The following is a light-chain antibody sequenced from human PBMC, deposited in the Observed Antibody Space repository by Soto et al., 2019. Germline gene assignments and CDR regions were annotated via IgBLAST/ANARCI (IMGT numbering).Light chain of an antibody. J-gene: IGLJ1*01. CDR2: SDY. CDR1: SSNIGSLS. V-gene: IGLV1-44*01. Sequence: QSVLIQPPSASGTPGQRVTISCSGSSSNIGSLSVDWYQHLPGTAPKLLIYSDYQRPSGVPDRFSGSKSGTSASLAISGLQSEDDADYYCAAWNGTLNGLYVFGTGTKLTVL. CDR3: AAWNGTLNGLYV.